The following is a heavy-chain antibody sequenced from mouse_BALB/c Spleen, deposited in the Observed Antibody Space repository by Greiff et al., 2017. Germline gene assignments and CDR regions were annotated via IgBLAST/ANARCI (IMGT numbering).Heavy chain of an antibody. CDR3: ARGRHTTRYFDV. J-gene: IGHJ1*01. D-gene: IGHD6-1*01. V-gene: IGHV1-7*01. Sequence: VKLQQSGAELAKPGASVKMSCKASGYTFTSYWMHWVKQRPGQGLEWIGYINPSTGYTEYNQKFKDKATLTADKSSSTAYMQLSSLTSEDSAVYYCARGRHTTRYFDVWGAGTTVTVSS. CDR2: INPSTGYT. CDR1: GYTFTSYW.